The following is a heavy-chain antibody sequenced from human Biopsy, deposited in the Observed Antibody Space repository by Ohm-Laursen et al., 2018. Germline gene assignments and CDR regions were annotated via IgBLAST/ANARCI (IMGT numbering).Heavy chain of an antibody. J-gene: IGHJ4*02. CDR2: ISSRSSDI. CDR1: GFIFSTYT. Sequence: GSLRLSCSASGFIFSTYTMNWVRQAPGEGLEWVSSISSRSSDIYYADSVKGRFTISRDNAKNSLFLHMNSLRAEDTAVYYCARAPFGSGSYSEFDYWGQGSLVTVSS. D-gene: IGHD3-22*01. V-gene: IGHV3-21*01. CDR3: ARAPFGSGSYSEFDY.